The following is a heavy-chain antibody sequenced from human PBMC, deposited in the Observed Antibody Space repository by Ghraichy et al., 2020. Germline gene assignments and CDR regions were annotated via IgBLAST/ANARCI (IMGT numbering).Heavy chain of an antibody. CDR1: GYTFTSYY. CDR2: INPSGGST. D-gene: IGHD2-15*01. CDR3: ARDPGRGSSTNLGYFDY. J-gene: IGHJ4*02. V-gene: IGHV1-46*01. Sequence: ASVKVSCKASGYTFTSYYMHWVRQAPGQGLEWMGIINPSGGSTSYAQKFQGRVTMTRDTSTSTVYMELSSLRSEDTAVYYCARDPGRGSSTNLGYFDYWGQGTLVTVSS.